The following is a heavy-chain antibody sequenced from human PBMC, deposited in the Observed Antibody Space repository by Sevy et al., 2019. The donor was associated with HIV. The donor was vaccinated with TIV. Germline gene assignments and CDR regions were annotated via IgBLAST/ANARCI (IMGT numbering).Heavy chain of an antibody. CDR1: GDSFSSYF. D-gene: IGHD7-27*01. CDR3: ARSNWVTATNGFSKSYYFDY. Sequence: SETLSLTCTVSGDSFSSYFWAWIRQPAGKGLEWIGRINTSGSTNYNPSLKSRVTISVDTSKSQFSLKVTSLTAADTAIYCCARSNWVTATNGFSKSYYFDYWGQGSLVTVSS. J-gene: IGHJ4*02. CDR2: INTSGST. V-gene: IGHV4-4*07.